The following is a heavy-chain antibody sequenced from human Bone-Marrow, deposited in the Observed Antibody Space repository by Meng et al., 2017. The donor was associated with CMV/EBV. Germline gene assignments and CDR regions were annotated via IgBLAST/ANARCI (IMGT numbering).Heavy chain of an antibody. CDR3: AKRNCGDSVRWFDP. CDR1: GYTFANYD. J-gene: IGHJ5*02. D-gene: IGHD4-17*01. CDR2: MNPNSGNT. Sequence: ATGYTFANYDIAWVRHVTGQGLEWRGWMNPNSGNTGYSQKFQGRVATTRDTSITTAYMELNSLTSEDTAVYYCAKRNCGDSVRWFDPWGLGTLVTVSS. V-gene: IGHV1-8*01.